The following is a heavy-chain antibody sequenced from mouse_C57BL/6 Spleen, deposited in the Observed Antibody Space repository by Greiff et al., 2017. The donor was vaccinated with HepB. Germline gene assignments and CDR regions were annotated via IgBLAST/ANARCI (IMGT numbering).Heavy chain of an antibody. CDR3: ARELLRSFAY. D-gene: IGHD1-1*01. V-gene: IGHV1-81*01. Sequence: VQLQQSGAELARPGASVKLSCKASGYTFTSYGISWVKQRTGQGLEWIGEIYPRSGNTYYNEKFKGKATLTADKSSSTAYMELRSLTSEDSAVYFCARELLRSFAYWGQGTLVTVSA. J-gene: IGHJ3*01. CDR1: GYTFTSYG. CDR2: IYPRSGNT.